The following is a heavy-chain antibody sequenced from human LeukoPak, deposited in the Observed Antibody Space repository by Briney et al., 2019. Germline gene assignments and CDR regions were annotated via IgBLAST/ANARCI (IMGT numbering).Heavy chain of an antibody. CDR1: GGTFSSYA. D-gene: IGHD5-18*01. Sequence: SVKVSCKASGGTFSSYAISWVRQAPGQGLEWMGWIIPIFGTANNAQKCQGRVTITTDESTSTAYMELSSLRSEDTDVYYCARGQGYNYAPFDYWGQGTLVTVSS. CDR2: IIPIFGTA. J-gene: IGHJ4*02. CDR3: ARGQGYNYAPFDY. V-gene: IGHV1-69*05.